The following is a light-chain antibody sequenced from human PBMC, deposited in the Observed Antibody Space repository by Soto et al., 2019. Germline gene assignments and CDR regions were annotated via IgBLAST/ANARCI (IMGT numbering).Light chain of an antibody. CDR2: DAS. V-gene: IGKV3-11*01. CDR1: QSVSSC. J-gene: IGKJ1*01. Sequence: EIVLTQSPATLSLSPGERATLSCRASQSVSSCLAWYQQKPGQAPRLLIYDASNRATGIPARFSGSGSGTDFTLTISSLEPEDFAVYYCQQRSNWLGTFGQGTKVDIK. CDR3: QQRSNWLGT.